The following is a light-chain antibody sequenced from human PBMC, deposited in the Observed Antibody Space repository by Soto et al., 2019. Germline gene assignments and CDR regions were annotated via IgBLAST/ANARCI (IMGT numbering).Light chain of an antibody. CDR2: EVS. J-gene: IGLJ1*01. CDR3: TSYTTSSTLVG. CDR1: SSDVGGYNY. Sequence: QSVLTQPASVSGSPGQSINISCTGTSSDVGGYNYVSWYQHHPGKAPKLMLYEVSNRPSGVSNRFSGSKSGNTASLTISGLQAEDEADYYCTSYTTSSTLVGFGSGTKVTVL. V-gene: IGLV2-14*01.